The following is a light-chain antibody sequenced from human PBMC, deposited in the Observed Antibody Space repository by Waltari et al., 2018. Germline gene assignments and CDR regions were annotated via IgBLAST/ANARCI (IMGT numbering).Light chain of an antibody. V-gene: IGKV1-5*03. CDR3: QHYNTYPVT. CDR2: KSS. J-gene: IGKJ2*01. CDR1: QSISIW. Sequence: DIQMTQSPSTLSASVGDRVSITCRASQSISIWLAWYQQKSGRAPKLLIYKSSSLECGVPSRFSGSGSGTEFTLTITNLQPDDFATYSCQHYNTYPVTFGPGTKLEIK.